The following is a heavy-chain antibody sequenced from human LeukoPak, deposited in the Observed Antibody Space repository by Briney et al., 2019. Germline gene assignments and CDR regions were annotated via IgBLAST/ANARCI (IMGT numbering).Heavy chain of an antibody. CDR3: AREEWRIYNYMDV. CDR1: GYTFTSYY. CDR2: INPSGGST. D-gene: IGHD3-3*01. Sequence: ASVKASCKASGYTFTSYYMHWVRQAPGQGLEWMGIINPSGGSTSYAQKFQGRVSMTRDMSTSTVYMELSSLRSEDTAVYYCAREEWRIYNYMDVWGKGTTVTVSS. J-gene: IGHJ6*03. V-gene: IGHV1-46*01.